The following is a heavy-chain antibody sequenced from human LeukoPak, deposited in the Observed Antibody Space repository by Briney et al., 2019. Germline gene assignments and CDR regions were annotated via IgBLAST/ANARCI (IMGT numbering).Heavy chain of an antibody. CDR3: ARAPLITMVRGDLPLWYFDL. Sequence: GGSLRPSCAASGFTFSSYWMSWVRQAPGKGLEWVANIKQDGSEKYYVDSAKGRFTISRDNAKNSLYLQMNSLRAEDTAVYYCARAPLITMVRGDLPLWYFDLWGRGTLVTVSS. CDR1: GFTFSSYW. V-gene: IGHV3-7*03. J-gene: IGHJ2*01. CDR2: IKQDGSEK. D-gene: IGHD3-10*01.